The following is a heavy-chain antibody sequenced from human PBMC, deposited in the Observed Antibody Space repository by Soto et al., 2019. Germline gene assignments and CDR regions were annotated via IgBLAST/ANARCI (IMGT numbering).Heavy chain of an antibody. J-gene: IGHJ3*02. V-gene: IGHV3-48*01. CDR2: IRGTT. Sequence: AEFLRASCAASGFTFTGYSMNWVRQATGKGLEGVSYIRGTTHYADSVKGRFTISRDNARSSLYLQMNSLRADDTAVYYCARDDSFAFDIWGQGTMVTVSS. CDR1: GFTFTGYS. CDR3: ARDDSFAFDI. D-gene: IGHD2-21*01.